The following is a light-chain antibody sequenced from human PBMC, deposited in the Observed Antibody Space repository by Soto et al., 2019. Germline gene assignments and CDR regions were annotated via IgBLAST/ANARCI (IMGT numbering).Light chain of an antibody. CDR3: EHCDYLPI. CDR2: DAS. CDR1: QDITSY. Sequence: DIQMTQSPSSLSASVGDRVTITCQASQDITSYLNWYQHKPGKAPKLLIYDASILEAGVPPRLSGSGSGRDFTGTISTLKPEDLETYYCEHCDYLPIFGPGTTVDFK. V-gene: IGKV1-33*01. J-gene: IGKJ3*01.